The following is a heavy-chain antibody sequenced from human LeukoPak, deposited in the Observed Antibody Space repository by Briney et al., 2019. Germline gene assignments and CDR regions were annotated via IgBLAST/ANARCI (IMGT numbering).Heavy chain of an antibody. CDR3: ARRGMTTVVEADWYFDL. CDR1: GGSISSHY. V-gene: IGHV4-59*11. J-gene: IGHJ2*01. Sequence: SEALSLTCTVSGGSISSHYWSWIRQPPGKGLEWIGYIYYSGSTNYNPSLKSRVTISVDTSKNQFSLKLSSVTAADTAVYYCARRGMTTVVEADWYFDLWGRGTLVTVSS. CDR2: IYYSGST. D-gene: IGHD4-23*01.